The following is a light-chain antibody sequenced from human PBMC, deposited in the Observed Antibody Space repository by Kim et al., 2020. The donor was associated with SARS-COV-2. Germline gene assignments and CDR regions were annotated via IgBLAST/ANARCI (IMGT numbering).Light chain of an antibody. V-gene: IGKV1-39*01. CDR1: QSISSH. J-gene: IGKJ3*01. Sequence: DIQMTQSPSTLSASVGDRVTITCRTTQSISSHLNWYQQKPGRAPKLLISAASTLQGGVPSRFSGSGSETDFTLTISSLQPEDFATFFCQQSYISPFTFGPGAKVDIK. CDR2: AAS. CDR3: QQSYISPFT.